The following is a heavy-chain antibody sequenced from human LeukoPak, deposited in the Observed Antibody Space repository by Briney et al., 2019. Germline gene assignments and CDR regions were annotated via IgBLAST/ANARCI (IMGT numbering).Heavy chain of an antibody. D-gene: IGHD2-2*01. J-gene: IGHJ4*02. CDR2: INPNSGGT. CDR1: GYTFTGYC. Sequence: ASVKVSCKASGYTFTGYCMHWVRQAPGQGLEWMGWINPNSGGTNYAQKFQGGVTMTRDTSITTAYMELSSLRSDDTAVYYCARDVGEYCSSTNCYASHYWGQGTLVTVSS. V-gene: IGHV1-2*02. CDR3: ARDVGEYCSSTNCYASHY.